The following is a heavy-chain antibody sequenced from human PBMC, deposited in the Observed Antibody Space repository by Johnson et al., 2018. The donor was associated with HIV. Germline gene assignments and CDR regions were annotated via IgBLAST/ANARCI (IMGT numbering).Heavy chain of an antibody. Sequence: QVQLVESGGGVVQPGRSLRLSCAASGFTFSSYGMHWVRQAPGKGLEWVAVISYDGSNKYYADSVKGRFTISRDNSKNTLYLQMNSLRAEDTAVYYCARDGFDIWGQGTMVTVSS. CDR1: GFTFSSYG. CDR2: ISYDGSNK. CDR3: ARDGFDI. V-gene: IGHV3-30*03. J-gene: IGHJ3*02.